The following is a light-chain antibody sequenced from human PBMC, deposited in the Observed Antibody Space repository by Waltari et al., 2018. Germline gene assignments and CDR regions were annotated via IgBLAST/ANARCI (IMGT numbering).Light chain of an antibody. CDR2: GAS. CDR3: QQSYTSPYT. V-gene: IGKV1-39*01. J-gene: IGKJ2*01. CDR1: KSISNS. Sequence: TCRASKSISNSLIWYQQKPGKAPKVLIFGASSLQSGVPSRFSGSGSGTDFTLTINSLQPEDFATYSCQQSYTSPYTFGQGTKLEI.